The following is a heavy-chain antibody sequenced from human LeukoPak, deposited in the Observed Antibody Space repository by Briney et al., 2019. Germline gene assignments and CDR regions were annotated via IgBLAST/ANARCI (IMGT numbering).Heavy chain of an antibody. D-gene: IGHD6-13*01. CDR2: ISGSGGST. Sequence: GGSLRLSCAASGFTFSSYAMSWVRQAPGKGLEWVSAISGSGGSTYYADSVKGRFTISRDNAKNSLYLQMNSLRAEDTAVYYCARPRGTSADIAAAGNTYWGQGTLVTVSS. J-gene: IGHJ4*02. CDR1: GFTFSSYA. V-gene: IGHV3-23*01. CDR3: ARPRGTSADIAAAGNTY.